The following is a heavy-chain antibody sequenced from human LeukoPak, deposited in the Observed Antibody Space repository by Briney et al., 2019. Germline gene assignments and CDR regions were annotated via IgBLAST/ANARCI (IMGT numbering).Heavy chain of an antibody. J-gene: IGHJ3*02. V-gene: IGHV4-59*08. Sequence: PSETLSLNCTVSGGSISSYYWSWIRQPPGKGLEWIGYIYYSGSTYYNPSLKSRVTISVDTSKNHFSLRLSSVTAADTAMFYCARLTIAANAFDIWGQGTMVTVSS. CDR1: GGSISSYY. CDR3: ARLTIAANAFDI. CDR2: IYYSGST. D-gene: IGHD2-15*01.